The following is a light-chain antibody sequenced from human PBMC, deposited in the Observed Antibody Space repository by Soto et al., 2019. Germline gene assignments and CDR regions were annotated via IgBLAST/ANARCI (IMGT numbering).Light chain of an antibody. CDR2: DAS. Sequence: EIVLTQSPATLSLSPGERDTLSCRASQTFSSHLAWYQQKPGQAPRLLIYDASKRATGIPARFSGRGSGTDFTLTISSLEPEDFAVYYCQQRSNWPPVITFGQGTRLEIK. CDR3: QQRSNWPPVIT. V-gene: IGKV3-11*01. J-gene: IGKJ5*01. CDR1: QTFSSH.